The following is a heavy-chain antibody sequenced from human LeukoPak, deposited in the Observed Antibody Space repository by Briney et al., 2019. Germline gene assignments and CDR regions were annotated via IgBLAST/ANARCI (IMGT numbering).Heavy chain of an antibody. D-gene: IGHD2-15*01. V-gene: IGHV1-18*01. J-gene: IGHJ3*02. Sequence: GASVKVSCKASGYTFTIYGISWVRQAPGQGLEWMGWIKDNNDKTNSAQKFQGRVSMTTDTSTSTAYMELMSLRFDDTAVYYCARGGYCMGGTCFSYPFDIWGQGTLVTVSS. CDR2: IKDNNDKT. CDR1: GYTFTIYG. CDR3: ARGGYCMGGTCFSYPFDI.